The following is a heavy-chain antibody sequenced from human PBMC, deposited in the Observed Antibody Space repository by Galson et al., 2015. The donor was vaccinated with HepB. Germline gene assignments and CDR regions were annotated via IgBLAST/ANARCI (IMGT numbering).Heavy chain of an antibody. V-gene: IGHV1-46*03. Sequence: SVKVSCKASGYTFTSYYMHWVRQAPGQGLEWMGIINPSGGSTSYAQKFQDRVTMTRDTSTSTVYMELSSLRSEDTAVYYCASGNVDTAMVTGYYYGMDVWGQGTTVTVSS. CDR2: INPSGGST. CDR3: ASGNVDTAMVTGYYYGMDV. D-gene: IGHD5-18*01. CDR1: GYTFTSYY. J-gene: IGHJ6*02.